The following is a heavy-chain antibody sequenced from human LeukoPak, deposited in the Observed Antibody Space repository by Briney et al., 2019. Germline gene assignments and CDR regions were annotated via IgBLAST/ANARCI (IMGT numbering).Heavy chain of an antibody. J-gene: IGHJ4*02. CDR1: AFTFSTYW. V-gene: IGHV3-74*01. Sequence: GGSLRLSCAASAFTFSTYWMHWVRQAPGKGLVWVSRIDPHGTITFYADSVKGRFTISRDNAKNSLYLQMNSLRAEDTAVYYCARDLSAAAGTDYWGQGTLVTVSS. D-gene: IGHD6-13*01. CDR2: IDPHGTIT. CDR3: ARDLSAAAGTDY.